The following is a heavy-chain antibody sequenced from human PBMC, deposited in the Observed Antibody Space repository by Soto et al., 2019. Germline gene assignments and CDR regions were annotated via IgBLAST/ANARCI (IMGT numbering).Heavy chain of an antibody. J-gene: IGHJ4*02. CDR2: ISGSGGST. CDR1: GITYSRYS. D-gene: IGHD5-18*01. Sequence: GGSLRLSCAASGITYSRYSMSWGRQATGKGLELVSTISGSGGSTYYASSVKGRFTISRDYSNITLHLQMNSLKAEDTTVYYCAKVLGQLWFMADFDYWGQGTLVTVSS. CDR3: AKVLGQLWFMADFDY. V-gene: IGHV3-23*01.